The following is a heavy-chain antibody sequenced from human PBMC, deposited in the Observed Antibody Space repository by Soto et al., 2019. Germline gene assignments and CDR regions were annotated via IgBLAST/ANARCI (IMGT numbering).Heavy chain of an antibody. CDR2: IWYDGSKK. CDR3: ARDASYCSIWSGYYPSRNGMDV. V-gene: IGHV3-33*01. CDR1: GFTFSSFG. J-gene: IGHJ6*02. D-gene: IGHD3-3*01. Sequence: QVQVVESGGGVVQPGRSLRLSCAASGFTFSSFGMHWVRQAPGKGLEWVSLIWYDGSKKSYGDSVKGRFTISRDNSRNTVYLQMNSPRADETGVYYCARDASYCSIWSGYYPSRNGMDVWGQGTTVTVSS.